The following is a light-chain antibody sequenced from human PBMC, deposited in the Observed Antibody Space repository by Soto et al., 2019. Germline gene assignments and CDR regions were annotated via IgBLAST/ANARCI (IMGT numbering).Light chain of an antibody. Sequence: DIQMTQSPSTLSASVGDRVTITCRASQSISTWLAWYQQKPGKAPKLLIYKASSLESGVPSRFSGRGSGTEITPTTRSLEPYGFGTGYWQNYYCYFFAFGLGTQLEIK. CDR3: QNYYCYFFA. CDR2: KAS. V-gene: IGKV1-5*03. CDR1: QSISTW. J-gene: IGKJ2*01.